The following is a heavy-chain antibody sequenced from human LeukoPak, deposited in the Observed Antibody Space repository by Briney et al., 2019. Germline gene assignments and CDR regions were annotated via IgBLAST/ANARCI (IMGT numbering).Heavy chain of an antibody. V-gene: IGHV3-23*01. CDR1: GFTFNSYA. J-gene: IGHJ5*02. D-gene: IGHD3-10*01. CDR2: ISGSGGST. CDR3: AKVLSRPTSNWFDP. Sequence: GGSLRLSCAASGFTFNSYAMAWVRQAPGKGLEWVSTISGSGGSTYYADSVKGRFTISRDSSKNTLYLQMNSLRAEDTAVYYCAKVLSRPTSNWFDPWGQGTLVTVSS.